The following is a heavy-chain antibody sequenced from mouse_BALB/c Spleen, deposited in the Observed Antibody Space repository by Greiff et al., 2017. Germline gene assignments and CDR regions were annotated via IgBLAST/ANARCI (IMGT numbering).Heavy chain of an antibody. CDR3: TRELGRGDFDY. CDR1: GFTFSSYT. Sequence: EVMLVESGGGLVKPGGSLKLSCAASGFTFSSYTMSWVRQTPEKRLEWVATISSGGSYTYYPDSVKGRFTISRDNAKNTLYLQMSSLKSEDTAMYYCTRELGRGDFDYWGQGTTLTVSS. CDR2: ISSGGSYT. J-gene: IGHJ2*01. D-gene: IGHD4-1*01. V-gene: IGHV5-6-4*01.